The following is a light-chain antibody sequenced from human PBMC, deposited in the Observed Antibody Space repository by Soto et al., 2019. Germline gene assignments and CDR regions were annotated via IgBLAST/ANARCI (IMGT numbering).Light chain of an antibody. J-gene: IGKJ3*01. CDR2: AAS. V-gene: IGKV1-39*01. CDR1: QSISSY. Sequence: DIQMTQSPSSLSASVGDRVTITCRASQSISSYLNWYQQKPGKAPKLLIYAASSLQSGVPSRFSGSGSGPDFTLTISSLQPEDFATYSCQQSYSTPFTFGPGTKVDIK. CDR3: QQSYSTPFT.